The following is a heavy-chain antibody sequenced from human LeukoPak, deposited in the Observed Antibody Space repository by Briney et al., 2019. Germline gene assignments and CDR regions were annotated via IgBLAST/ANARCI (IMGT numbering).Heavy chain of an antibody. D-gene: IGHD3-22*01. CDR1: GCSISSSDYY. V-gene: IGHV4-39*01. J-gene: IGHJ4*02. CDR2: IYYDGRT. Sequence: SETLSLTCTVSGCSISSSDYYWGWIRQPPGKGLEWIGNIYYDGRTYYNPSLKSRVTISVYTSNNQFSLKLSSVTAAATDLYYCARQDRRGYYPSFDYWGQGSLVTVSS. CDR3: ARQDRRGYYPSFDY.